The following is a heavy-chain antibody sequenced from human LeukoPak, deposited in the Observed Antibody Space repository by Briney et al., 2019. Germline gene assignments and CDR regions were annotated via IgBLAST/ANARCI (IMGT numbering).Heavy chain of an antibody. D-gene: IGHD3-22*01. CDR2: ISDSNMV. CDR1: GFNFSRYG. CDR3: ARDLLPFYYDRVAFFYHMDV. J-gene: IGHJ6*03. Sequence: GGSLRLSCEASGFNFSRYGMNWVRQSPGKGLEWASYISDSNMVYYGGFVKGRFTISRDNAKHTLFLQMDSLRAEDTAVYYCARDLLPFYYDRVAFFYHMDVWGKGTTVTVSS. V-gene: IGHV3-48*01.